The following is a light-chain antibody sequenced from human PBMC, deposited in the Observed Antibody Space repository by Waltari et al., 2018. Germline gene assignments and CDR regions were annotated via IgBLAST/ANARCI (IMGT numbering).Light chain of an antibody. CDR1: QSVRTH. Sequence: ETVLTQSPATLSLSPGERATLSCRASQSVRTHFAWYQQKPGQPPRLLIYDASKRVTGLPARFSGSGSGTEFTLTISSLEPEDFATFYCQQAKSFPFSFGQGTNLEI. V-gene: IGKV3-11*01. CDR2: DAS. CDR3: QQAKSFPFS. J-gene: IGKJ2*03.